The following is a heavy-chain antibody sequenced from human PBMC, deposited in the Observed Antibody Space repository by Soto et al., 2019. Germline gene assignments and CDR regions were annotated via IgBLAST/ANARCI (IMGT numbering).Heavy chain of an antibody. CDR3: ARGGWWNIGSTFGYYYGMDV. CDR2: ISGYNGNT. V-gene: IGHV1-18*01. D-gene: IGHD2-15*01. J-gene: IGHJ6*02. CDR1: GYAFTSYG. Sequence: ASVKVSCKASGYAFTSYGVSWVRQAPGQGLEWMGWISGYNGNTNYAQNLQGRVTMTTDTSTSTASMELRNLRSDDTAVYYCARGGWWNIGSTFGYYYGMDVWGQGTTVTVSS.